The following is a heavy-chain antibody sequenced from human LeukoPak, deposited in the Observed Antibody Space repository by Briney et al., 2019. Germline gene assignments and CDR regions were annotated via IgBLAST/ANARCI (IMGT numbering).Heavy chain of an antibody. CDR1: GLTVSSYA. J-gene: IGHJ4*01. Sequence: GGSLRLSCGASGLTVSSYAMSRVRQAPGKGLGWVSTIIGSAANTYYADSVKGRFTISRDGSKNTVYLQMNSLRAEDTAVYSCAKYTSGTSYRGLDQWGHGTLVTVSS. D-gene: IGHD3-10*01. V-gene: IGHV3-23*01. CDR3: AKYTSGTSYRGLDQ. CDR2: IIGSAANT.